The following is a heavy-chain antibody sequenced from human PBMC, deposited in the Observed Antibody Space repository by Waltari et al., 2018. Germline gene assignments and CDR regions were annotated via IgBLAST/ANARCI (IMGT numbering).Heavy chain of an antibody. V-gene: IGHV4-39*07. CDR1: GGSITTITYF. J-gene: IGHJ4*01. CDR3: ARGLGAIY. Sequence: QVQMQESGPGLVRPSETLSLTCAVSGGSITTITYFWGWIRQPPGKGLELIGSFSYNGNIYYNPSLKSRVTISGDTSKNQISLLLSSVTAADTAVYYCARGLGAIYWGHGTPVTVSS. CDR2: FSYNGNI. D-gene: IGHD3-16*01.